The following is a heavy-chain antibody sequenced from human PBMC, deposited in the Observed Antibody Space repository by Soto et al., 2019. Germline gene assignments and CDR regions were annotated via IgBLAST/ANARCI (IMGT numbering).Heavy chain of an antibody. D-gene: IGHD4-17*01. CDR2: IYDSGST. V-gene: IGHV4-30-4*01. CDR1: GGSISGGVGGLYY. Sequence: QLQLRESGPGLVKPSETLSLTCTVSGGSISGGVGGLYYWSWIRQPPGKGLEWIGYIYDSGSTYYNPALKSRVTISVDKSKIQFSLRLSSVTAADTAVYYCAREVIPLTTDWYFDLWGRGTLVTVSS. CDR3: AREVIPLTTDWYFDL. J-gene: IGHJ2*01.